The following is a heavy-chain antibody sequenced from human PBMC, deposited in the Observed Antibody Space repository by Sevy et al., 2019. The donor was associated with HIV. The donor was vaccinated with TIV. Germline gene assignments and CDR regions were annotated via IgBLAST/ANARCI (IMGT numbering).Heavy chain of an antibody. CDR3: MGGSGIDYYEKGMDL. J-gene: IGHJ6*02. CDR2: ISKSSSYI. D-gene: IGHD3-10*01. Sequence: ESLKISCAASGSSFESFALNWVRQAPGKGLEWVAYISKSSSYIYYADSVKGRFTISRDNAKNSLFLQMNSLGADDTAIYYCMGGSGIDYYEKGMDLWGQGTTVTVSS. CDR1: GSSFESFA. V-gene: IGHV3-21*04.